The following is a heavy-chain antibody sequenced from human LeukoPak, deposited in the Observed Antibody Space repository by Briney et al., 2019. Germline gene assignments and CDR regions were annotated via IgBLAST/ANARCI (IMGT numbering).Heavy chain of an antibody. Sequence: PGGSLRLSCAASGFSLSSHAMSWVRQAPGKGLEWVSATSSSDAGTYYADSVRGRFTISRDNSKNALYLQMNSLRAEDTAVYYCARFSRGELANYWGQGTLVIASS. D-gene: IGHD1-26*01. CDR1: GFSLSSHA. CDR2: TSSSDAGT. V-gene: IGHV3-23*01. J-gene: IGHJ4*02. CDR3: ARFSRGELANY.